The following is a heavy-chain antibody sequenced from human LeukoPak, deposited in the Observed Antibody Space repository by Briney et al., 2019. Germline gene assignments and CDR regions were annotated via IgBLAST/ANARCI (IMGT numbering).Heavy chain of an antibody. V-gene: IGHV1-24*01. CDR2: FDPEDGET. CDR1: GYTLTELS. D-gene: IGHD3-10*01. Sequence: ASVKVSCKVSGYTLTELSMHWVRQAPGKGLEWMGGFDPEDGETIYAQKFQGRVTMTEDTSTDTAYMELSSLRSEDTAVYYCAVNTYGSGSYSNDYWGQGTLVTVSS. J-gene: IGHJ4*02. CDR3: AVNTYGSGSYSNDY.